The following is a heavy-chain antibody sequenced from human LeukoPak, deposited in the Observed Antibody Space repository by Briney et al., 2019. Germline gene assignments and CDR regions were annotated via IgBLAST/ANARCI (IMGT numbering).Heavy chain of an antibody. Sequence: GGSLRLSCAASGFTFSSYAMSWVRQAPGKGLEWVSAISGSGGSTYYADSVKGRFTISRDNSKNTLYLQMNSLRAEDTAVCYCAKDDIRSGSYYAFDIWGQGTMVTVSS. D-gene: IGHD1-26*01. J-gene: IGHJ3*02. CDR1: GFTFSSYA. CDR2: ISGSGGST. CDR3: AKDDIRSGSYYAFDI. V-gene: IGHV3-23*01.